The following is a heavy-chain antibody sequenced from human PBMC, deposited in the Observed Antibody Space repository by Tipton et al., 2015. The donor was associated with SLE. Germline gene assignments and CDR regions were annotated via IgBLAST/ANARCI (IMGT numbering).Heavy chain of an antibody. J-gene: IGHJ5*02. CDR1: GYTFTGYY. Sequence: QVQLVQSGPEVKKPGASVKVSCKASGYTFTGYYMHWVRQAPGQGLEWMGWINPNSGGTNYAQKFQGRVTMTRDTSISTAYMGLSRLRSDDTAVYYCARGPLITMVRGVPDWFDPWGQGTLVTVSS. D-gene: IGHD3-10*01. V-gene: IGHV1-2*02. CDR2: INPNSGGT. CDR3: ARGPLITMVRGVPDWFDP.